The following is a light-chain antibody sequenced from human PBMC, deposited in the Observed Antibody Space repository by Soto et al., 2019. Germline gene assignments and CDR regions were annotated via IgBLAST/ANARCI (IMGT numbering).Light chain of an antibody. Sequence: DIQMTQSPSSLSASVGDRVTITCRASQGISSYLGWYQKKPGKVTKLLIYAASTLQSGVPSRFSGSGSGTAFTLTISSLQPEDVATYYCQKYNSVPWTFGQGTKVEIK. CDR3: QKYNSVPWT. CDR1: QGISSY. J-gene: IGKJ1*01. V-gene: IGKV1-27*01. CDR2: AAS.